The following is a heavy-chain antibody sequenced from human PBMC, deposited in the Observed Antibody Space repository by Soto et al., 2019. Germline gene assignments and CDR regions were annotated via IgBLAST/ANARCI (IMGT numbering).Heavy chain of an antibody. J-gene: IGHJ5*02. V-gene: IGHV3-15*07. CDR3: TTNPTVTTLSWFDP. CDR1: GFTFSNAW. CDR2: IKSKTDGGTT. Sequence: GGSLRLSCAASGFTFSNAWMNWVRQAPGKGLEWVGRIKSKTDGGTTDYAAPVKGRFTISRDDSKNTLYLQMNSLKTEDTAVYYCTTNPTVTTLSWFDPWGQGTLVTVSS. D-gene: IGHD4-17*01.